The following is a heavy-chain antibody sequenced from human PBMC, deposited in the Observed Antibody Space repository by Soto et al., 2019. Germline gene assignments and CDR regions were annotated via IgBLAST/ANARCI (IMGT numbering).Heavy chain of an antibody. CDR3: AHTRQRNTDWGGGNFDY. V-gene: IGHV2-5*02. J-gene: IGHJ4*02. Sequence: SGPTLVNPTQTLTLTCTFSGFSLSTSGVGVGWIRQPPGKAPECLALIYWDDDKRYSPSLKSRLTITKDTSNNQVVLTMTNMEPVDTATYYCAHTRQRNTDWGGGNFDYWGQGTRVTVSS. CDR2: IYWDDDK. CDR1: GFSLSTSGVG. D-gene: IGHD3-9*01.